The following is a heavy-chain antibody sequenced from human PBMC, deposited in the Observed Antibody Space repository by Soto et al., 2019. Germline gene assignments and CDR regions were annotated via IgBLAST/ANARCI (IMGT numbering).Heavy chain of an antibody. V-gene: IGHV4-39*02. CDR3: ARYCCINRRRHYHYFS. D-gene: IGHD3-16*01. Sequence: XETLSLTCTFSAAPVSSTNHYCGWMRHPPRKGLEWIGDIYYTGMTCYNSSLRSRVTTSAYTSKDHFSMKLSSLTPADTAVYYCARYCCINRRRHYHYFSWGQGTLVTVSS. CDR2: IYYTGMT. CDR1: AAPVSSTNHY. J-gene: IGHJ5*02.